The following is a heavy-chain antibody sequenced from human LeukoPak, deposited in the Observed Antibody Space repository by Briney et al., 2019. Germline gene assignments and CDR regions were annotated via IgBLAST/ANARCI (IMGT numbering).Heavy chain of an antibody. CDR3: ARDSPGSSRFYHYYGLDV. V-gene: IGHV3-21*04. D-gene: IGHD6-6*01. Sequence: GGSLRLSCAASGFTFSSYTMNWVRQAPGKGLEWVSSISSSSSYTYYADSVKGRFTIYRDNAKNSLYLQMNRLRAEDTAVYYCARDSPGSSRFYHYYGLDVWGQGTTVTVSS. CDR2: ISSSSSYT. CDR1: GFTFSSYT. J-gene: IGHJ6*02.